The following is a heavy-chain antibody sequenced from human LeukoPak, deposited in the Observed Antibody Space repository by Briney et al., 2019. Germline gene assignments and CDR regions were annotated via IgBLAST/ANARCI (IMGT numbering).Heavy chain of an antibody. CDR3: ARVKAGGYSYGFDY. CDR1: GFTSSDHY. CDR2: TRNKANSYTT. J-gene: IGHJ4*02. V-gene: IGHV3-72*01. D-gene: IGHD5-18*01. Sequence: AGSLRLSCAASGFTSSDHYKDWVRQAPGKGLEWIGRTRNKANSYTTGYAASVKGRFIISRDDSRNSLYLQMNSLKTEDSAVYYCARVKAGGYSYGFDYWGQGILVTVSS.